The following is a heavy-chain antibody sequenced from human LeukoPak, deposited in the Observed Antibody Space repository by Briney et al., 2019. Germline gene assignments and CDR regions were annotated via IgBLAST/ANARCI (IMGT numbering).Heavy chain of an antibody. CDR2: INAGNGNT. CDR1: GYTFTSYA. V-gene: IGHV1-3*01. J-gene: IGHJ5*02. Sequence: ASVKVSCKASGYTFTSYAMHWVRQAPGQRLEWMGWINAGNGNTKYSQEFQGRVTITRDTSASTAYMELSSLRSEDTAVYYCARARGTGTTRWFDPWGQGTLVTVSS. D-gene: IGHD1-1*01. CDR3: ARARGTGTTRWFDP.